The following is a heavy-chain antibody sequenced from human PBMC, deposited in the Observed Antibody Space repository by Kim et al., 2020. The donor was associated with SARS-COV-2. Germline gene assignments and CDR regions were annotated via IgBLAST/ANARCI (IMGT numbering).Heavy chain of an antibody. D-gene: IGHD2-2*01. V-gene: IGHV1-2*02. CDR2: INPNSGGT. J-gene: IGHJ6*02. CDR1: GYTFTGYY. CDR3: AGDIVVVPAIPTNYYYYGMDV. Sequence: ASVKVSCKASGYTFTGYYMHWVRQAPGQGLEWMGWINPNSGGTNYAQKFQGRVTMTRDTSISTAYMELSRLRSDDTAVYYCAGDIVVVPAIPTNYYYYGMDVWGQGTTVTVSS.